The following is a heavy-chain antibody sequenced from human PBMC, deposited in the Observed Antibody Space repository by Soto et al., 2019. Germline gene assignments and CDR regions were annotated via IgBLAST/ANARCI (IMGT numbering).Heavy chain of an antibody. CDR1: GGSISPFY. V-gene: IGHV4-59*01. CDR3: ARVGGVAARTFDY. J-gene: IGHJ4*02. Sequence: SETLSLTCTVSGGSISPFYWSWVRQPPGKGLEWIGYLYYSGNTNYNPSLKSRVTISVDASKNQVSLRLTSVTAADTAVYYCARVGGVAARTFDYWGQGTVVTVSS. CDR2: LYYSGNT. D-gene: IGHD2-15*01.